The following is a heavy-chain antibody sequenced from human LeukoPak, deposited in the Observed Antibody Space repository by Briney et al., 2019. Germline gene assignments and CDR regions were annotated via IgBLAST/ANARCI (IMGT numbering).Heavy chain of an antibody. CDR3: ARVAYSSSWYFDY. D-gene: IGHD6-13*01. CDR1: GFTFSSYT. CDR2: ISYDGSNK. J-gene: IGHJ4*02. V-gene: IGHV3-30*04. Sequence: SLRLSCVASGFTFSSYTIHWVRQAPGKGLEWVAVISYDGSNKYYADSVKGRFTISRDNSKNTLYLQMNSLRAEDTAVYYCARVAYSSSWYFDYWGQGTLVTVSS.